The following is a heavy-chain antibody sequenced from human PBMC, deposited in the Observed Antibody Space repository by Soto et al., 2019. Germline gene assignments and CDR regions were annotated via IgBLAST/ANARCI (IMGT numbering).Heavy chain of an antibody. CDR3: ARAAAARPAAWY. CDR1: GFSFSSYS. Sequence: GGSLRLSCTASGFSFSSYSMNWVRQAPGKGLEWLSLSSTDLTTKSYADSVKGRFTISRDNAKKSLYLQMDSLAAEDTAVYYCARAAAARPAAWYWGQGTLVTVSS. V-gene: IGHV3-48*01. J-gene: IGHJ4*02. D-gene: IGHD6-6*01. CDR2: SSTDLTTK.